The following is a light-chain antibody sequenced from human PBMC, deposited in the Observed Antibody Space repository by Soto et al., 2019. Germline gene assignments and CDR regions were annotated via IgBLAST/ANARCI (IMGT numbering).Light chain of an antibody. CDR3: GTWDSSLGAWV. J-gene: IGLJ3*02. CDR2: ENH. V-gene: IGLV1-51*02. CDR1: SSNMGNHY. Sequence: QSVLTQPPSVSAAPGQKVTISCSGSSSNMGNHYVSWYQYLPGTAPKLLIFENHKRPSTIPDRFSASKSGTSATLGITGLQTGDEAEYFCGTWDSSLGAWVFGGGTKLTVL.